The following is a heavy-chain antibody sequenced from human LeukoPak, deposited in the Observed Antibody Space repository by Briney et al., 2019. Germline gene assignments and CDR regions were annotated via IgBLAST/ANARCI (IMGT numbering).Heavy chain of an antibody. V-gene: IGHV4-34*01. J-gene: IGHJ4*02. D-gene: IGHD6-6*01. CDR2: INHSGST. CDR1: GGSFCGYY. Sequence: PSETLSLTCAVYGGSFCGYYWSWIRQPPGKGLEWIGEINHSGSTNYNPSLKSRVTISVDTSKNQFSLKLSSVTAADTAVYYCARGPRIAARRGFDYWGQGTLVTVSS. CDR3: ARGPRIAARRGFDY.